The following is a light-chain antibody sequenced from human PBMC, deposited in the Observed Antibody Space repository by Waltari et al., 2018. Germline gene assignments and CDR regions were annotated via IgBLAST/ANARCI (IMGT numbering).Light chain of an antibody. CDR3: QQYYSYPPEVT. J-gene: IGKJ5*01. CDR2: AAS. Sequence: AIRLTQSPSSLSASTGDRVTITCRASQGISSYLAWYPQKPGKAPKPLIYAASTLQSGVPSRFTGSGSGTDFTLTISCLQSEDFATYYCQQYYSYPPEVTFGQGTRLEIK. CDR1: QGISSY. V-gene: IGKV1-8*01.